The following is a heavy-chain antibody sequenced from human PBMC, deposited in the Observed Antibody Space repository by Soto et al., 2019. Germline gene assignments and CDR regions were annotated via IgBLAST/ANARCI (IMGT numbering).Heavy chain of an antibody. CDR2: IYHSGGT. CDR1: GGSISSGGYS. D-gene: IGHD3-22*01. V-gene: IGHV4-30-2*03. CDR3: ARHGMDYYDSSGYYYSPYYFDD. J-gene: IGHJ4*02. Sequence: SETLSLTCAVSGGSISSGGYSWSWIRQPPGKGLEWIGYIYHSGGTNYIPSLKSRVTISVDTSKNQFSLKLSSVTAADTAVYYCARHGMDYYDSSGYYYSPYYFDDWGQGTLVTVSS.